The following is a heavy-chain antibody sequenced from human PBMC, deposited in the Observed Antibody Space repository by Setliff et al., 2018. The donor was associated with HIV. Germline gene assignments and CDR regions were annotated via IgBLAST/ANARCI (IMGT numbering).Heavy chain of an antibody. CDR3: ARDPAPSSSASYFQH. D-gene: IGHD6-6*01. CDR2: IYYSGTT. J-gene: IGHJ1*01. V-gene: IGHV4-39*07. CDR1: GASVNSNNYY. Sequence: PSETLSLTCTVPGASVNSNNYYWGWIRQPPGKGLEWIASIYYSGTTYYNPSLKSRVTISLDTSKNRFSLRLNSVTATDTAVYYCARDPAPSSSASYFQHWGQGTPVTVSS.